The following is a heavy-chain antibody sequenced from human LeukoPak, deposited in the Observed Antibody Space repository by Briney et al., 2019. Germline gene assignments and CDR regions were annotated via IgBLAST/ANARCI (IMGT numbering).Heavy chain of an antibody. D-gene: IGHD2-2*01. Sequence: SVKVSCKASGGTFSSYTISWVRQAPGQGLEWMGRIIPILGIANYAQKFQGRVTITADKSTSTAYMELSSLRSEDTAVYYCASDIVVVPAGIGDNWFDPWGQGTLVTVSS. CDR1: GGTFSSYT. CDR3: ASDIVVVPAGIGDNWFDP. J-gene: IGHJ5*02. V-gene: IGHV1-69*02. CDR2: IIPILGIA.